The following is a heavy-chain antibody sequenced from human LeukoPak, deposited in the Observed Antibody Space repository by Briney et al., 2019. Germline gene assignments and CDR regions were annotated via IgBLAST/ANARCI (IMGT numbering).Heavy chain of an antibody. V-gene: IGHV1-18*01. CDR3: ARGYYDSSGYYGSRDAFDI. Sequence: ASVKVSCKASGYTFTSYGISWVRQAPGQGLEWMGWISAYNGNTDYAQKLQGRVTMTTDTSTSIAYMELRSLRSDDTAVYYCARGYYDSSGYYGSRDAFDIWGQGTMVTVSS. J-gene: IGHJ3*02. D-gene: IGHD3-22*01. CDR1: GYTFTSYG. CDR2: ISAYNGNT.